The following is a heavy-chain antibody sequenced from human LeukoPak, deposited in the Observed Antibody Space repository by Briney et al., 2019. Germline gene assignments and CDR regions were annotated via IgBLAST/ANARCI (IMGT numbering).Heavy chain of an antibody. Sequence: GGSLRLSCAASGFTLRDYYMTWIRQAPVKVLEWLSHISTTGDTIHYADSVKGRFTVSRDNGKNSLYLQMNSLRAEDTAVVYCARVAMITSGAVIAHDALDFWGQGTMVTVSS. J-gene: IGHJ3*01. CDR3: ARVAMITSGAVIAHDALDF. CDR2: ISTTGDTI. CDR1: GFTLRDYY. D-gene: IGHD3-16*02. V-gene: IGHV3-11*01.